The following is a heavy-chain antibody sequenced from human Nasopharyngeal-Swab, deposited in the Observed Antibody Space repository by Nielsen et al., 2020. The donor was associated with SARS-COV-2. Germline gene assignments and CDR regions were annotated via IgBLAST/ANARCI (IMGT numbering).Heavy chain of an antibody. CDR3: ARDRGVVPAAIGVGLDP. Sequence: GGSLRLSCAASGFTVSSYGIHWVRQAPGKGLEWVAVISYDGSNKYYADSVKGRFTISRDNSKNTLYLQMNSLRAEDTAVYYCARDRGVVPAAIGVGLDPWGQGTLVTVSS. CDR1: GFTVSSYG. CDR2: ISYDGSNK. V-gene: IGHV3-30*03. D-gene: IGHD2-2*02. J-gene: IGHJ5*02.